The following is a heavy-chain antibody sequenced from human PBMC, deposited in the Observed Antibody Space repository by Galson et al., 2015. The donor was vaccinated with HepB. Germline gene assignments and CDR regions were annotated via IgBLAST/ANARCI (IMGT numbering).Heavy chain of an antibody. Sequence: SLRLSCAASGFIFSNHNMNWVRQAPGKGLEWVSSISSTSSYIYYADSLEGRFTISRDNAKNSLYLQMNNLRADDTAVYYCARDHAPCYCSAGSRYYFDYWGRGTLVGDST. D-gene: IGHD2-15*01. V-gene: IGHV3-21*01. CDR1: GFIFSNHN. CDR2: ISSTSSYI. CDR3: ARDHAPCYCSAGSRYYFDY. J-gene: IGHJ4*02.